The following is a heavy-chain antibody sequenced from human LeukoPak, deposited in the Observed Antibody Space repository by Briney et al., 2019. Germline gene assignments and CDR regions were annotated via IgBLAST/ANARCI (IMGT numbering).Heavy chain of an antibody. D-gene: IGHD3-9*01. CDR2: INSDGSST. CDR1: GFTFSSYW. J-gene: IGHJ6*02. Sequence: GGSLRLSCADSGFTFSSYWMHWVRQAPGKGLVWVSRINSDGSSTSYADSVKGRFTISRDNAKNTLYLQMNSLRAEDTAVYYCARDSGRYFDWLLSLHSGSFGAYYGMDVWGQGTTVTVSS. CDR3: ARDSGRYFDWLLSLHSGSFGAYYGMDV. V-gene: IGHV3-74*01.